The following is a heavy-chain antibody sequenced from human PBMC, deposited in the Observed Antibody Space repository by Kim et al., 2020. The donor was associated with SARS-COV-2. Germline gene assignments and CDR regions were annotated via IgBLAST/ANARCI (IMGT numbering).Heavy chain of an antibody. CDR3: ARARLGRFDP. CDR2: MNTNNGKT. J-gene: IGHJ5*02. CDR1: GYAFTSFD. V-gene: IGHV1-8*01. D-gene: IGHD2-21*01. Sequence: ASVKVSCRASGYAFTSFDINWVRQAPGQGLEWMGWMNTNNGKTGYAQKFMGRVRLTRDTSISTAYMELSSLISDDTAVYYCARARLGRFDPWGQGTLVTVSS.